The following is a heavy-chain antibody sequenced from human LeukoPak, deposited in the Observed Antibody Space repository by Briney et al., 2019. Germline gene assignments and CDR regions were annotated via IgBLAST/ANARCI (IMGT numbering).Heavy chain of an antibody. Sequence: SETLSLTCTVSGGSISSGDYYWSWIRQPPGKGLEWIGYIYYSGSTNYNPSLKSRVTISVDTSKNQFSLKLSSVTAADTAVYYCARGSGYCGGDCYSRAFDIWGQGTMVTVSS. J-gene: IGHJ3*02. D-gene: IGHD2-21*02. CDR1: GGSISSGDYY. CDR2: IYYSGST. V-gene: IGHV4-61*08. CDR3: ARGSGYCGGDCYSRAFDI.